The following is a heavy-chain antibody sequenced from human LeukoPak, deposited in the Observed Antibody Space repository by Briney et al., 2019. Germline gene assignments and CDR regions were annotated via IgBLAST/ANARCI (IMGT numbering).Heavy chain of an antibody. CDR1: GGSFSGYY. CDR3: ARPYNWNHGQFDY. J-gene: IGHJ4*02. V-gene: IGHV4-34*01. Sequence: PSETLSLTCAVYGGSFSGYYWSWIRQPPGKGLEWIGEINHSGSTNYNPSPKSRVTISVDTSKNQFSLKLSSVTAADTAVYYCARPYNWNHGQFDYWGQGTLVTVSS. CDR2: INHSGST. D-gene: IGHD1-14*01.